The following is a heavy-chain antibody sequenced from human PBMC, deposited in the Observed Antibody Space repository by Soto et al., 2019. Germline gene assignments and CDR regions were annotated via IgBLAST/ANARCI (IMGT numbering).Heavy chain of an antibody. D-gene: IGHD3-10*01. J-gene: IGHJ4*02. CDR1: GYSFTSYW. CDR3: ARVLLWFGESSYYFDY. V-gene: IGHV5-10-1*01. CDR2: IDPSDSYT. Sequence: GESLKISCKGSGYSFTSYWISWVRQMPGKGLEWMGRIDPSDSYTNYSPSFQGHVTISADKSISTAYLQWSSLKASDTAMYYCARVLLWFGESSYYFDYWGQGTLVTVSS.